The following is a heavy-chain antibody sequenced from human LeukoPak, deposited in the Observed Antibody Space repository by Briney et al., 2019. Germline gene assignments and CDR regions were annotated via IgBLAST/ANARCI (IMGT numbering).Heavy chain of an antibody. V-gene: IGHV1-2*02. Sequence: GASVKVSCKASGYTFTGYYMHWVRQAPGQGLEWMGWINTNSGGTNYAQKFQGRVTMTRDTSVSTAYMELSRLRSDDTAVYYCARKKRGDTYYYDSSGHADHWGQGTLVTVSS. CDR2: INTNSGGT. CDR3: ARKKRGDTYYYDSSGHADH. D-gene: IGHD3-22*01. CDR1: GYTFTGYY. J-gene: IGHJ4*02.